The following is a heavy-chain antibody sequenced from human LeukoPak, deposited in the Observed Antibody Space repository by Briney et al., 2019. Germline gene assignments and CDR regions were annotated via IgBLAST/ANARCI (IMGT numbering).Heavy chain of an antibody. V-gene: IGHV4-4*07. CDR1: GGSISSYY. Sequence: SETLSLTCTVSGGSISSYYWSWIRQPAGKGLEWIGRIYTSGSTNYNPSLKSRVTMSVDTSKNQFSLKLSSVTAADTAVYYCAKDQETGTGFYFDYWGQGTLVTVSS. D-gene: IGHD3-9*01. CDR2: IYTSGST. CDR3: AKDQETGTGFYFDY. J-gene: IGHJ4*02.